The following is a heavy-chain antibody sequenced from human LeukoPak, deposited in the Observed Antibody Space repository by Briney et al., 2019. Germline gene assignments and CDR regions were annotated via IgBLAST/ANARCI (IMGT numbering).Heavy chain of an antibody. V-gene: IGHV3-11*04. Sequence: PGGSLRLSCAASGFTFSDYYMTWIRQAPGKGLEWVSYISSSGRTIYYADSVKGRFTISRDNAKNSLYLQMNSLRVEDTAVYYCAKSPYYDFWSGYSNWFDPWGQGTLVTVSS. CDR1: GFTFSDYY. CDR3: AKSPYYDFWSGYSNWFDP. CDR2: ISSSGRTI. J-gene: IGHJ5*02. D-gene: IGHD3-3*01.